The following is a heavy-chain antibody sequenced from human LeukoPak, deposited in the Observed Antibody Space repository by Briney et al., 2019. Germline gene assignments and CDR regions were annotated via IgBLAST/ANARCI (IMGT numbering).Heavy chain of an antibody. CDR3: AELGITMIGGV. V-gene: IGHV3-7*01. D-gene: IGHD3-10*02. Sequence: PGGSLRLSCAASGFTFSSYEMNWGRQAPGKGLEWVANIKQDGSEKYYVDSVKGRFTISRDNAKNSLYLQMNSLRAEDTAVYYCAELGITMIGGVWGKGTTVTISS. CDR2: IKQDGSEK. J-gene: IGHJ6*04. CDR1: GFTFSSYE.